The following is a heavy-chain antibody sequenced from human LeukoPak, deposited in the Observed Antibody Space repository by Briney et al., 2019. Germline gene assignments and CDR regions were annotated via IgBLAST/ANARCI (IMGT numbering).Heavy chain of an antibody. D-gene: IGHD1-1*01. CDR1: GFTFSDYY. J-gene: IGHJ5*01. V-gene: IGHV3-11*04. CDR2: ISSGGSTI. CDR3: ARDGGWIVAAGTTKWFDS. Sequence: GGSLRLSCAVSGFTFSDYYMSWIRQAPGKGLEWVSYISSGGSTISHADSVKGRFTISRDNAENSLYLQMNSLRAEDTAVYYCARDGGWIVAAGTTKWFDSWGQGSLVTVSS.